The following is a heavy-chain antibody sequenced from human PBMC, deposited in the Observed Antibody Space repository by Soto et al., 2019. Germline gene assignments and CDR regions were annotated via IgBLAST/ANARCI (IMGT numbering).Heavy chain of an antibody. Sequence: QVQLVESGGGVVQPGRSLRLSCAASGFTFSSYAMHWVRQAPGKGLEWVAVISYDGSNKYYADSVKGRFTISRDNSTNTLYLQMNSLRAEDTAVYYCARADDVTVIVVVIGYFDYWGQGTLVTVSS. D-gene: IGHD3-22*01. CDR3: ARADDVTVIVVVIGYFDY. CDR1: GFTFSSYA. CDR2: ISYDGSNK. J-gene: IGHJ4*02. V-gene: IGHV3-30-3*01.